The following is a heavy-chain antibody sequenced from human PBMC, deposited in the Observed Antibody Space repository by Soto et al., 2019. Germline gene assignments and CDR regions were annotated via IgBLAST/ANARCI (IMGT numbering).Heavy chain of an antibody. CDR3: AKDQNPGGGDGIVGYFDY. D-gene: IGHD2-21*02. V-gene: IGHV3-23*01. CDR1: GFTFSTCA. J-gene: IGHJ4*02. Sequence: GGSLRLSCPATGFTFSTCAMNWVRQAPGKGLEWVSTISGSGSTTYYADSVKGRFTISRDNFKNTLYLQMNSLRVEDTAVYYCAKDQNPGGGDGIVGYFDYWGQGTLVTVSS. CDR2: ISGSGSTT.